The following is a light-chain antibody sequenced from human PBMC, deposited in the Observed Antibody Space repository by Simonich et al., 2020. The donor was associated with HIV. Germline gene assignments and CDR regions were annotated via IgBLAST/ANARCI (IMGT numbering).Light chain of an antibody. CDR1: QRVSSS. CDR3: QQYNNWPYT. Sequence: EIVMTQSPATLSVSPGERATLSCRASQRVSSSLAWYQQKPGQAPRLIIYGASIRATAFPARFSGSGSGTEFTLTISSMQSEDFAVYYCQQYNNWPYTFGQGTKLEIK. CDR2: GAS. V-gene: IGKV3-15*01. J-gene: IGKJ2*01.